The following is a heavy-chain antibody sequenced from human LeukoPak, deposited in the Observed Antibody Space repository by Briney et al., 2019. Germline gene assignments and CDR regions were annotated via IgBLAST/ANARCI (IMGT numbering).Heavy chain of an antibody. CDR1: GFTFSSYW. CDR2: IWYDGSNK. V-gene: IGHV3-33*08. J-gene: IGHJ5*02. CDR3: AREAPYSPNWFDP. Sequence: PGGSLRLSCAASGFTFSSYWMHWVRQAPGKGLEWVAVIWYDGSNKYYADSVKGRFTISRDNSKNTLYLQMNSLRAEDTAVYYCAREAPYSPNWFDPWGQGTLVTVSS. D-gene: IGHD2-21*01.